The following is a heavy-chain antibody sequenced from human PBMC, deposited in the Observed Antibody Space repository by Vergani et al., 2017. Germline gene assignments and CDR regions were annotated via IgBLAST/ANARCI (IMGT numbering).Heavy chain of an antibody. V-gene: IGHV1-18*01. D-gene: IGHD5-12*01. J-gene: IGHJ4*02. Sequence: QVQLVQSGAEVKKPGASVKVSCKASGYTFSTYGISWVRQAPGQGLEWMGWISAYNGNTNYPEKFQGRLTMTTDTSTRTAYMELRSLRSDDTAVYYCARDLGDIVATTPGADYFDYWGQGTLVTVSS. CDR2: ISAYNGNT. CDR1: GYTFSTYG. CDR3: ARDLGDIVATTPGADYFDY.